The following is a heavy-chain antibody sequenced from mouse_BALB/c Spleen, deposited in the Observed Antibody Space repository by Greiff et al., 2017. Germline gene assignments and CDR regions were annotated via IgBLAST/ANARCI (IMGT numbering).Heavy chain of an antibody. CDR2: INPYNDGT. Sequence: VQLQQSVPELVKPGASVKMSCKASGYTFTSYVMHWVKQKPGQGLEWIGYINPYNDGTKYNEKFKGKATLTSDKSSSTAYMELSSLTSEDSAVYYCARFIRYYAMDYWGQGTSVTVSS. J-gene: IGHJ4*01. D-gene: IGHD1-1*01. CDR3: ARFIRYYAMDY. V-gene: IGHV1-14*01. CDR1: GYTFTSYV.